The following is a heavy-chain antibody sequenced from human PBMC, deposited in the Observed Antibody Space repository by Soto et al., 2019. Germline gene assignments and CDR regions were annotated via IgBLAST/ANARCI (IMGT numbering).Heavy chain of an antibody. CDR2: IYYSGST. Sequence: PSETLSLTCTVSGGSISNVYWSWIRQPPGKGLEWIGYIYYSGSTNYNPSLKSRVTISVDTSKNQFSLKLSSVTAADTAIYYCARESRYCSNTNCYHWFDPWGQGTLVTVSS. V-gene: IGHV4-59*01. J-gene: IGHJ5*02. CDR3: ARESRYCSNTNCYHWFDP. CDR1: GGSISNVY. D-gene: IGHD2-2*01.